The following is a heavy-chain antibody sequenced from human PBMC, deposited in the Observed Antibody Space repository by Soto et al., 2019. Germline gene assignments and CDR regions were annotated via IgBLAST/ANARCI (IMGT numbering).Heavy chain of an antibody. CDR1: GGSISSGGYY. CDR3: ASSPVTGIYYDMDV. CDR2: IYYTGST. Sequence: QVQLQESGPGLVKPSQTLSLTCTVSGGSISSGGYYWSWIRQHPGKGLERIGNIYYTGSTHYDPALKSRITISLDTSTNQISLKLSSVTAADTAVYYCASSPVTGIYYDMDVWGQGTTVTVSS. V-gene: IGHV4-31*03. J-gene: IGHJ6*02. D-gene: IGHD6-19*01.